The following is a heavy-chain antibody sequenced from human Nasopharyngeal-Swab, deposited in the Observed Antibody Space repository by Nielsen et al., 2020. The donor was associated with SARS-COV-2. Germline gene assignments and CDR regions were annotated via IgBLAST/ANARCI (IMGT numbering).Heavy chain of an antibody. J-gene: IGHJ6*02. CDR3: ARDSVDTAMVRNYYGMDV. CDR1: GYTFTSYG. D-gene: IGHD5-18*01. Sequence: ASVKVSYKASGYTFTSYGISWVRQAPGQGLEWMGWISAYNGNTNYAQKLQGRVTMTTDTSTSTAYMELRSLRSDDTAVYYCARDSVDTAMVRNYYGMDVWGQGTTVTVSS. CDR2: ISAYNGNT. V-gene: IGHV1-18*01.